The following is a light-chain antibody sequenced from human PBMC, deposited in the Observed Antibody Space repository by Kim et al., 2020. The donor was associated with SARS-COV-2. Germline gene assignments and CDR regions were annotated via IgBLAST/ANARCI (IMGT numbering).Light chain of an antibody. Sequence: VALGQTVRMTCQGDSLRSYYATWYQQKQGQAPILVIYGKNNRPSGIPDRFSGSSSGNTASLTITGTQAGDEADYYCNSRDSNDNVVFGGGTQLTVL. V-gene: IGLV3-19*01. CDR2: GKN. J-gene: IGLJ2*01. CDR1: SLRSYY. CDR3: NSRDSNDNVV.